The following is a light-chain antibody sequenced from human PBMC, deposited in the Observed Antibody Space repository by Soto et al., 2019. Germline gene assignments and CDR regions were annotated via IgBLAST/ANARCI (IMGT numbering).Light chain of an antibody. CDR3: SSYTNINTRACV. CDR2: EVS. J-gene: IGLJ1*01. V-gene: IGLV2-14*01. CDR1: SSDVGAYNY. Sequence: QSALTQPASMSGSPGQSITISCTGTSSDVGAYNYVSWFQQHPGKAPTLIISEVSNRPSGVSNRFSGSKSGNAASLTISGLQAEDEAEYFCSSYTNINTRACVFGTGTKVTVL.